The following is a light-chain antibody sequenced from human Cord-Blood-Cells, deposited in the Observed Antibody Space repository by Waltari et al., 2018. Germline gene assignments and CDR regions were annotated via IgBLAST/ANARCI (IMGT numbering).Light chain of an antibody. CDR3: SSYAGSNNFDV. CDR1: SSDVGGYNY. V-gene: IGLV2-8*01. CDR2: EVS. Sequence: QSALTQPPSASGSPGQSVTISCTGTSSDVGGYNYVPWYHTHPGKAPNHMIYEVSKRPSGVPERVSGSKAGNTASLTVSGLQAEDEAEYYCSSYAGSNNFDVFGTGTKVTVL. J-gene: IGLJ1*01.